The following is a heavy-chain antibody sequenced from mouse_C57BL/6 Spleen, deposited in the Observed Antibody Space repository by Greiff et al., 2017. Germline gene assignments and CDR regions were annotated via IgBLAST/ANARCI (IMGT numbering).Heavy chain of an antibody. CDR3: AREKVRPTGTFDY. CDR2: IYPSDSET. J-gene: IGHJ2*01. V-gene: IGHV1-61*01. CDR1: GYTFTSYW. D-gene: IGHD4-1*02. Sequence: QVQLQQPGAELVRPGSSVKLSCKASGYTFTSYWMAWVKQRPGQGLEWIGNIYPSDSETHYNQKFKDKATLTVDKSSSTAYMQLSSLTSEDSAVDYCAREKVRPTGTFDYWGQGTTLTVSS.